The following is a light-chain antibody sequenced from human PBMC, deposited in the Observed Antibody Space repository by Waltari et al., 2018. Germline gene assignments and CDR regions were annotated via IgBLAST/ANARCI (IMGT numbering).Light chain of an antibody. V-gene: IGKV1-39*01. Sequence: DIQMTQSPSSLSASVGDRVTTTCRASQSISSYLNWYQQKPGKAPKLLIYAASSLQSGVPSRFSGSGSGTDFTLTISSLQPEDFATYYCQQLNSYPLTYGGGTNVEIK. CDR1: QSISSY. CDR3: QQLNSYPLT. CDR2: AAS. J-gene: IGKJ4*01.